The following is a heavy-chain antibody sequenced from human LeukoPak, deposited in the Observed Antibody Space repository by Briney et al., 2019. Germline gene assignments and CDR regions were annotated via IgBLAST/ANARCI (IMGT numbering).Heavy chain of an antibody. D-gene: IGHD6-13*01. V-gene: IGHV3-23*01. J-gene: IGHJ3*02. CDR3: AKDLTPRDSRSWYTGAFDI. CDR2: ISGTGGST. CDR1: GLTFSSYA. Sequence: TGGSLRLSCAASGLTFSSYAMSWVRQAPGKGLEWVSAISGTGGSTYYADSVKGRFTISRDNSKNTLYLQMNSLRAEDTAVYYCAKDLTPRDSRSWYTGAFDIWGQGTMVTVSS.